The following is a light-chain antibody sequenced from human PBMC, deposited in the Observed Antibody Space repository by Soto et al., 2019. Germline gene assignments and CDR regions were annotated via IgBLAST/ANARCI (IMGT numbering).Light chain of an antibody. CDR3: QQYDNLYALT. CDR2: AAS. V-gene: IGKV1-8*01. Sequence: AIRMTQSPSSLAASTGDRVTITCRASQGISSYLAWYQQKPGKAPKLLIYAASTLQSGVPSRFSGSGSGTDFTFTISSLQHEDIAKYYCQQYDNLYALTFGGGTKVDIK. CDR1: QGISSY. J-gene: IGKJ4*01.